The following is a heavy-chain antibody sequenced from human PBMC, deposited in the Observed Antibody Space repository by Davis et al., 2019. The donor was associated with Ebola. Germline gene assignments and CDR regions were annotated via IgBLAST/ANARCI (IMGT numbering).Heavy chain of an antibody. CDR1: GDSISSSNW. CDR3: ARGVYGNYGMDV. J-gene: IGHJ6*02. V-gene: IGHV4-4*02. D-gene: IGHD5/OR15-5a*01. CDR2: INHSGST. Sequence: SETLSLTCAVSGDSISSSNWWSWIRQPPGKGLEWIGEINHSGSTNYNPSLKSRVTISVDTSKNQFSLKLSSVTAADTAVYYCARGVYGNYGMDVWGQGTTVTVSS.